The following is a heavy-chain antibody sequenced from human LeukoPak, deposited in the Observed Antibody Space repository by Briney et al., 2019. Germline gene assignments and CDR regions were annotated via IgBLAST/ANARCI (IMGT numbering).Heavy chain of an antibody. D-gene: IGHD3-16*02. V-gene: IGHV3-23*01. Sequence: GGSLRLSCAASGFTFSSYAMSWVRQAPGKGLEWVSAISGSGGSTYYADSVKGRFTISRDNSKNTLYLQMNSLRAEDTAVYYCAKDGGLYDYVWGSYRYSAYFDYWGQGTLVTVSS. J-gene: IGHJ4*02. CDR1: GFTFSSYA. CDR3: AKDGGLYDYVWGSYRYSAYFDY. CDR2: ISGSGGST.